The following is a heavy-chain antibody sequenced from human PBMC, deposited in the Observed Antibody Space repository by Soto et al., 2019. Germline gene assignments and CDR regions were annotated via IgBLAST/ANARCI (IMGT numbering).Heavy chain of an antibody. V-gene: IGHV1-18*01. CDR2: ISAPSRNT. D-gene: IGHD1-1*01. CDR1: GYAFTTYG. Sequence: QVHLVQSGAEVKKPGASVKVSCKGSGYAFTTYGITWVRQAPGQGLEWMGWISAPSRNTNYAQRLQGRVTVTRDTSPSTAYMELRTLRSDDTAVYYCARGRYGDYWGQGALVTVSS. CDR3: ARGRYGDY. J-gene: IGHJ4*02.